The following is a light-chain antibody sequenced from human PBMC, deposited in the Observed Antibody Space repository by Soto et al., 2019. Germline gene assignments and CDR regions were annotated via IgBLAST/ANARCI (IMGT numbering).Light chain of an antibody. V-gene: IGKV3-15*01. CDR1: QSVSSN. J-gene: IGKJ5*01. Sequence: EIVMTQSPATLSVSPGERATLSCRASQSVSSNLAWYQQKPGQAPRLLIYGASTRATGIPARFSGSGSGTEFTITISSLQSEDCEVYYCQQYNNWPLTFGQGTRLEI. CDR3: QQYNNWPLT. CDR2: GAS.